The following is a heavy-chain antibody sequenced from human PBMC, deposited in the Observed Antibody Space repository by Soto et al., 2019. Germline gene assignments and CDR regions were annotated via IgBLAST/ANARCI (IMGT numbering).Heavy chain of an antibody. CDR2: IYYSGST. V-gene: IGHV4-31*03. J-gene: IGHJ6*02. D-gene: IGHD3-16*01. CDR1: GGSISSGGYY. Sequence: QVQLQESGPGLVKPSQTLSLTCTVSGGSISSGGYYWSWIRQHPGKGLEWIGYIYYSGSTYYTPSLKSRVTLSVDTSKNQFSLKLSSVTAADTAVYYCARYFWGQQHGMDVWGQGTTVTVSS. CDR3: ARYFWGQQHGMDV.